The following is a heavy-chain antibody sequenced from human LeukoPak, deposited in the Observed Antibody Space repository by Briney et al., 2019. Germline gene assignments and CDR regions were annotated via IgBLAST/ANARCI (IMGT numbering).Heavy chain of an antibody. V-gene: IGHV3-21*01. Sequence: PGGSLRLSCAVSGFTFSSYSMNWVRQAPGKGLEWVSSISSSSSYIYYADLAKGRVNISGDNAKNSLYLQMNSLRAEDTAVYYCARDKRSGYYDSSGYYSDAFDIWGQGTMVTVSS. CDR1: GFTFSSYS. CDR3: ARDKRSGYYDSSGYYSDAFDI. D-gene: IGHD3-22*01. J-gene: IGHJ3*02. CDR2: ISSSSSYI.